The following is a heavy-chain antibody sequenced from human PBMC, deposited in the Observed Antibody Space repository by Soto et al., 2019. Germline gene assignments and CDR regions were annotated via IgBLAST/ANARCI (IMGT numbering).Heavy chain of an antibody. CDR2: ISSRSSEI. CDR1: GFTFGDHY. D-gene: IGHD2-15*01. Sequence: PGGSLRLSCVVSGFTFGDHYMNWVRQAPGKGLQWVAYISSRSSEINYADPVKGRFTISRDNAKNSVFLHMTSLTAEDTGVYFCARGDGAVGAAIDIWGQGTLVTVSS. J-gene: IGHJ4*02. V-gene: IGHV3-11*06. CDR3: ARGDGAVGAAIDI.